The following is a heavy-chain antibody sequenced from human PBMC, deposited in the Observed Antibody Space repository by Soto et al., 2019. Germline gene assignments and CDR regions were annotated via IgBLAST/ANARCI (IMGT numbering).Heavy chain of an antibody. Sequence: QVQLQESGPGLVKPSQTLSLSCTVSGASISSGDYYWSWIRQPPGKGLEWLGYIYYSGSTYYNPSLKSRVTISPAPSKNQFSLKMTSVTAADTAVYYCARVRGGYSDYWGQGTLVTVSS. V-gene: IGHV4-30-4*01. J-gene: IGHJ4*02. D-gene: IGHD1-26*01. CDR3: ARVRGGYSDY. CDR1: GASISSGDYY. CDR2: IYYSGST.